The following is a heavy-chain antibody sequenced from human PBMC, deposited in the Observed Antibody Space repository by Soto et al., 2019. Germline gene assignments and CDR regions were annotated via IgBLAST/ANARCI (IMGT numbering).Heavy chain of an antibody. D-gene: IGHD3-16*02. Sequence: GESLKISCEGSGYSFKTHWITWVRQMPGKGLEWVGRIDPSDSYISYSPSFQGHVTISADKSISTAYLQWSSLRAEDTAVYYCAKDRRMITFGGVIVPHFDYWGQGTLVTVSS. J-gene: IGHJ4*02. CDR3: AKDRRMITFGGVIVPHFDY. V-gene: IGHV5-10-1*01. CDR2: IDPSDSYI. CDR1: GYSFKTHW.